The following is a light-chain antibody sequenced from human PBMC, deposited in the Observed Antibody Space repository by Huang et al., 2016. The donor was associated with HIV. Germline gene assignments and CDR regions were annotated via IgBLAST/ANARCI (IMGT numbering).Light chain of an antibody. J-gene: IGKJ1*01. CDR2: SAS. CDR1: QSISSH. V-gene: IGKV1-39*01. Sequence: DIQMTQSPSSLSASVGDRVSITCRASQSISSHLSWFQQKPGKAPNLLIYSASTLQGGVPSMFSGRGSGTDFTLTISSLEPEDFATYYCQQYYSTLRTFGQGTKVEIK. CDR3: QQYYSTLRT.